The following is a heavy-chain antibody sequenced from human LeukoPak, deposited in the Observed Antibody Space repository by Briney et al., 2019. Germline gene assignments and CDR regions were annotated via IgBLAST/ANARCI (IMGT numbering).Heavy chain of an antibody. CDR1: GYTFTSYD. CDR3: ARGPRVAASPFDY. Sequence: ASVKVSSKASGYTFTSYDINWVRQATGQGLEWMGWMNPNSGNTGYAQKFQGRVTITRNTSISTAYMELSSLRSEDTAVYYCARGPRVAASPFDYWGQGTLVTVSS. J-gene: IGHJ4*02. V-gene: IGHV1-8*03. CDR2: MNPNSGNT. D-gene: IGHD2-15*01.